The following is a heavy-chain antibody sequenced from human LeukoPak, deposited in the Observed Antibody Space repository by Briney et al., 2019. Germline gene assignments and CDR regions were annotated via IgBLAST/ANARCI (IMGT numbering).Heavy chain of an antibody. D-gene: IGHD3-9*01. J-gene: IGHJ3*02. Sequence: PGGSLRLSCAASGFTFSSYAMHWVRQAPGKGLEWVAVISYDGSNKYYADSVKGRFTISRDNAKNSLYLQMNSLRAEDTAVYYCARDSDILTGPHAFDIWGQGTMVTVSS. CDR2: ISYDGSNK. CDR1: GFTFSSYA. V-gene: IGHV3-30-3*01. CDR3: ARDSDILTGPHAFDI.